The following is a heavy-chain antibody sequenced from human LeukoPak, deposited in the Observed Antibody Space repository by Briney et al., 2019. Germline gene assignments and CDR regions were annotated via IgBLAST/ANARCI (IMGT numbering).Heavy chain of an antibody. D-gene: IGHD3-22*01. J-gene: IGHJ4*02. Sequence: GGSLRLSCAASGFTFSSYGMHWVRQAPGKGLEWVAFIRYDGSNKYYADSVKGRFTISRDNSKNTPYLQMNSLRAEDTAVYYCAAGISYYDSSGYYWGQGTLVTVSS. CDR3: AAGISYYDSSGYY. V-gene: IGHV3-30*02. CDR1: GFTFSSYG. CDR2: IRYDGSNK.